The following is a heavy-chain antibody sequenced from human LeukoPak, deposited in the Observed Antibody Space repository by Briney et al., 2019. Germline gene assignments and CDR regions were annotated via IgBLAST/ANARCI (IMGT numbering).Heavy chain of an antibody. J-gene: IGHJ4*02. CDR3: AREGRFQSFDY. CDR2: IYTGGTT. Sequence: GGSLRLSCAASGFSVGSNYMSWVRQAPGKGLEWVSVIYTGGTTHYPESVMGRFTISRDDSHNTVHLHMSGLRAEDTAVYYCAREGRFQSFDYWGQGTLVAVSS. CDR1: GFSVGSNY. V-gene: IGHV3-53*01.